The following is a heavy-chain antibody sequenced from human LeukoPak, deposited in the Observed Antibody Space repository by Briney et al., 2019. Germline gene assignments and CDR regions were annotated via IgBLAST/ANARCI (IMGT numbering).Heavy chain of an antibody. CDR2: ISGSGGST. J-gene: IGHJ4*02. CDR1: GFTFSSYA. V-gene: IGHV3-23*01. D-gene: IGHD3-22*01. Sequence: PGGSLRLSCAASGFTFSSYAMSWVRQAPGKGLEWVSAISGSGGSTYYADSVKGRSTISRDNSKNTLYLQMNSLRAEDTAVYYCAKFCNSSDYSNYFDYWGQGTLVTVSS. CDR3: AKFCNSSDYSNYFDY.